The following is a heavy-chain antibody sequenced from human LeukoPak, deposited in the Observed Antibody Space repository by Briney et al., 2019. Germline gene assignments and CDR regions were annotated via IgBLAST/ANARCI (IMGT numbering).Heavy chain of an antibody. CDR1: GGTFSSYA. V-gene: IGHV1-8*02. J-gene: IGHJ4*02. D-gene: IGHD4-17*01. Sequence: GASVKVSCKASGGTFSSYAISWVRQVPGQGLEWMGWMNPNSGNTGYAQKFQGRVTMTRYTSISTAYMELSSLRSEDTAVYYCARTHGDLDYWGQGTLITVSS. CDR2: MNPNSGNT. CDR3: ARTHGDLDY.